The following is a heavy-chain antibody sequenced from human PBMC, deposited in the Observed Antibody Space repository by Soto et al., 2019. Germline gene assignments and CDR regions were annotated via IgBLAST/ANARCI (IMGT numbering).Heavy chain of an antibody. CDR2: FYWDDDR. Sequence: QITLKESGPTLVKPTQTLTLTCTFSGFSLSPSRVGVGWIRQPPGKALEFLALFYWDDDRRYSPSLESRLTVTKDTSKSQVFLSMTNVDPMDTATYYCAHERGGALLHWGRGTLVTVSS. D-gene: IGHD2-15*01. CDR3: AHERGGALLH. V-gene: IGHV2-5*02. J-gene: IGHJ4*02. CDR1: GFSLSPSRVG.